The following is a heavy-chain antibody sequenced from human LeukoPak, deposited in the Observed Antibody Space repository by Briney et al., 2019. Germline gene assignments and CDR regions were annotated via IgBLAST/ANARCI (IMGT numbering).Heavy chain of an antibody. V-gene: IGHV4-31*03. Sequence: SETLSLTCTVSGGSISSGGSYWSWIRQRPGEGLEWIGYIYYSGSPYYIPSLKSRVTISVDTSKNQFSLKLSSVTAADTAVYYCARGSTTVVTVSWFDPWGQGTLVTVSS. J-gene: IGHJ5*02. CDR2: IYYSGSP. D-gene: IGHD4-23*01. CDR1: GGSISSGGSY. CDR3: ARGSTTVVTVSWFDP.